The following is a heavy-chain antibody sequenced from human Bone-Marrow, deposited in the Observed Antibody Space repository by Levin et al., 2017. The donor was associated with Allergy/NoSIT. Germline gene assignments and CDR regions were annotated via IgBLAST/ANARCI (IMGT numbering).Heavy chain of an antibody. CDR2: VSYDGIDT. D-gene: IGHD1-20*01. V-gene: IGHV3-30*18. Sequence: GGSLRLSCAASGFTFSSFGMHWVRQAPGKGLDWVAAVSYDGIDTYYSDSVKGRFTISRDNSKNTLSLQMNSLRPEDTAVYHCVKAVQTWAITGHWGQGTLVTVSS. J-gene: IGHJ4*02. CDR1: GFTFSSFG. CDR3: VKAVQTWAITGH.